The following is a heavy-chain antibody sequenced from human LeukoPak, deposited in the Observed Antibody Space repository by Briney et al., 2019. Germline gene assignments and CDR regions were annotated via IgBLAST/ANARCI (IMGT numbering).Heavy chain of an antibody. D-gene: IGHD3-10*02. J-gene: IGHJ6*04. CDR2: ISSSSSYI. CDR1: GFTFSNAW. V-gene: IGHV3-21*01. Sequence: GGSLRLSCPASGFTFSNAWMSWVLQAPGKGLEWVSSISSSSSYIYYADSVKGRFTISRDNAKNSLYLQMNSLRAEDTAVYYCAELGITMIGGVWGKGTTVTISS. CDR3: AELGITMIGGV.